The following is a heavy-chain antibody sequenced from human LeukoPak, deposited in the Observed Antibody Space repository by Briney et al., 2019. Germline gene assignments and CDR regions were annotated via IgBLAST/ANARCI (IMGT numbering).Heavy chain of an antibody. V-gene: IGHV3-72*01. CDR1: GFTFSDHY. CDR2: IRNKANDYTA. J-gene: IGHJ4*02. D-gene: IGHD1-1*01. CDR3: AAQYTGTKGSFDY. Sequence: GGYLRLSCAASGFTFSDHYMDWVRQAPGKGLEWVGRIRNKANDYTAQYAASVKGRFTISRDDPKASVYLQMNSLKAEDTAVYYCAAQYTGTKGSFDYWGQGTLVTVSS.